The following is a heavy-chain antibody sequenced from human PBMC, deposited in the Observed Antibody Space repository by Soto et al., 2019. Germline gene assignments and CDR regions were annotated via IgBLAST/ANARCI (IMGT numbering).Heavy chain of an antibody. Sequence: EVQLVESGGGLVQPGGSLRLSCAASGFTFNRYWMKWVRQAPGRGLEWMGNINQDGSEKHYVDSVKGRFTISRDNAKDSVYLQMNSLKAEDTAMYYCARGGYDYGNPFDYWGQGTLVTVSS. V-gene: IGHV3-7*04. CDR2: INQDGSEK. CDR3: ARGGYDYGNPFDY. J-gene: IGHJ4*02. CDR1: GFTFNRYW. D-gene: IGHD4-17*01.